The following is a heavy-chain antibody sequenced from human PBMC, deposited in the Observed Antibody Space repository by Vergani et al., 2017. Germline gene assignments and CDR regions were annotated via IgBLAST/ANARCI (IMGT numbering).Heavy chain of an antibody. CDR2: IIPVFDTA. D-gene: IGHD5-12*01. J-gene: IGHJ6*02. Sequence: QVQLVQSGAEVKKPGSSVKVSCKASGDILSFYAISWVRQAPGQGLVWMGRIIPVFDTANYAQKFQGRVTMTADESTSTANMELRSLRSDDTAVYYCARTTISYYYYGMDVWGQGP. V-gene: IGHV1-69*13. CDR3: ARTTISYYYYGMDV. CDR1: GDILSFYA.